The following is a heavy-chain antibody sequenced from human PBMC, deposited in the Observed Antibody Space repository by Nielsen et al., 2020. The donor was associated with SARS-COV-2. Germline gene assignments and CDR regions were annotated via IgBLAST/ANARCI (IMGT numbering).Heavy chain of an antibody. CDR3: ARDGVVGSTNTFDV. CDR1: GFTFSSYW. V-gene: IGHV3-7*01. J-gene: IGHJ3*01. CDR2: IKEDGSEK. Sequence: GESLKISCAASGFTFSSYWMSWVRQAPGKGLEWVANIKEDGSEKYYVDSVKGRFTISRDNAKNTVYLQMNSLRAEDTAVYYCARDGVVGSTNTFDVWGQGTVVTVSS. D-gene: IGHD1-26*01.